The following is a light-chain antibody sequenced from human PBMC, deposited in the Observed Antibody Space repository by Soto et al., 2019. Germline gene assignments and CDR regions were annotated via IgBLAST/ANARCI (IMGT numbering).Light chain of an antibody. V-gene: IGLV2-14*01. J-gene: IGLJ3*02. CDR1: SSDVGGYNY. CDR2: EVS. Sequence: QSALTQPASVSGSPGQSITISCTGTSSDVGGYNYVSWYQQHPGKAPKLMIYEVSNRPSGVSNRSSGSKSGNTASLTISGLQAEDEADYYCSSYTSSSTLFGGGTKLTVL. CDR3: SSYTSSSTL.